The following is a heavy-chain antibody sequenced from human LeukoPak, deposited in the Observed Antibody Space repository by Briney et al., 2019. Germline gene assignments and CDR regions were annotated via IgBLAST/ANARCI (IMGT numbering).Heavy chain of an antibody. CDR3: ARGGASGSCYG. CDR1: GGSISSYY. J-gene: IGHJ4*02. CDR2: IYASGST. D-gene: IGHD2-15*01. V-gene: IGHV4-4*07. Sequence: SETLSLTCTVSGGSISSYYWNWIRQPAGKGLEWIGRIYASGSTNYNPSLKSRVTMSVDTSKNQFSLNLISVTAADTAVYYCARGGASGSCYGRGQGTLVTVSS.